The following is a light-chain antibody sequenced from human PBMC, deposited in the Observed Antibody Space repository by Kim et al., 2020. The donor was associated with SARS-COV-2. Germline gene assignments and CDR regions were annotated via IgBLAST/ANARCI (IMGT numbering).Light chain of an antibody. CDR3: QQYGSSPPS. V-gene: IGKV3-20*01. Sequence: SPGDGATLSCRASQRVSSSYLTWYQQKPGQAPRLLIYGASTRATGIPDRFSGSGSGTDFTLTISRLEPEDFAVYYCQQYGSSPPSFGQGTKLEI. CDR2: GAS. J-gene: IGKJ2*03. CDR1: QRVSSSY.